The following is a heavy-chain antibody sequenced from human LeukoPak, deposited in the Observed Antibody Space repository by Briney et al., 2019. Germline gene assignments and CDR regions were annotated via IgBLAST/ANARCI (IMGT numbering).Heavy chain of an antibody. CDR3: ARVPYYYGSGSYYMIDY. V-gene: IGHV4-34*01. Sequence: SETLSLTCAVYGGSFSGYYWSWIRQPPGKGLEWIGEINHSGSANYNPSLKSRVTISVDTSKNQFSLKLSSVTAADTAVYYCARVPYYYGSGSYYMIDYWGQGTLVTVSS. CDR1: GGSFSGYY. J-gene: IGHJ4*02. CDR2: INHSGSA. D-gene: IGHD3-10*01.